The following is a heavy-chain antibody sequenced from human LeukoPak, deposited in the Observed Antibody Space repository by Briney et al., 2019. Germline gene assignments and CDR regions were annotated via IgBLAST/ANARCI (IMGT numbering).Heavy chain of an antibody. CDR1: GGSIREYY. CDR3: ARELVRGVIGAFDI. Sequence: PSETLSLTCTVSGGSIREYYLSWIRQPPGKGLEWIGYIYDSGSTNYNPSLKSRVTISVDMSKNHFSLKLSSVTAADTAVYYCARELVRGVIGAFDIWGQGTMVTVSS. CDR2: IYDSGST. V-gene: IGHV4-59*01. J-gene: IGHJ3*02. D-gene: IGHD3-10*01.